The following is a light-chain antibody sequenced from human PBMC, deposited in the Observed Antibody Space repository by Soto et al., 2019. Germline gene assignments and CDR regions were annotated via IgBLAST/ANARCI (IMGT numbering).Light chain of an antibody. Sequence: EIVLTQSPGALSLSPGDRATLSCGASQSVTSNYLAWYQQKPGQAPRLLIFGASIRVTGLPDRFIGSGSGTDFTLNISRLEPEDFAVYYCQHYVTSLTTFGQGTKVDIK. CDR3: QHYVTSLTT. J-gene: IGKJ1*01. CDR1: QSVTSNY. V-gene: IGKV3-20*01. CDR2: GAS.